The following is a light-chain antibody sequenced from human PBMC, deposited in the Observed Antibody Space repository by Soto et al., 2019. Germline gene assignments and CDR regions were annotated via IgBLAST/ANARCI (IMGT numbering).Light chain of an antibody. V-gene: IGLV1-44*01. CDR2: RNS. Sequence: QSVLTQPPSTSGTPGQRVTISCSGSSSNIGSNTVNWYQQLPGTAPKLLIYRNSQRPSGVPDRFSGSKSGTSASLAISGLQSEDEADYYCAAWDGSLKGYVFGTGTKVTVL. J-gene: IGLJ1*01. CDR3: AAWDGSLKGYV. CDR1: SSNIGSNT.